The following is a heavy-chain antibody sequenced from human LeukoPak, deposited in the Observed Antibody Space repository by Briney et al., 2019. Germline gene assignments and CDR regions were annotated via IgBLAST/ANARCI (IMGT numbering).Heavy chain of an antibody. CDR2: IIPIFGTA. CDR1: GGTFSSYA. CDR3: ARDRSRHYSDY. V-gene: IGHV1-69*05. Sequence: SVKVSCNASGGTFSSYAISWVRQAPGQGLEWMGGIIPIFGTANYAQKFQGRVTITTDESTSTAYMELSSLRSEDTAVYYCARDRSRHYSDYWGQGTLVTVSS. J-gene: IGHJ4*02.